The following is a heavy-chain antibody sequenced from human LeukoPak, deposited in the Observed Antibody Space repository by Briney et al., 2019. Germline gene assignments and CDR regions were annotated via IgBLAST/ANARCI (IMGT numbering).Heavy chain of an antibody. V-gene: IGHV4-4*07. CDR3: ARAWGPNCSSTGCYRWFDP. Sequence: SETLSLTCTVSGGSISSYYWSWIRQPAGKGLEWIGRIYTSGSTNYNPSLKSRVTMSVDTSKNQFSLKLSSVTAADTAVYYCARAWGPNCSSTGCYRWFDPWGQGTLVTVSS. CDR2: IYTSGST. CDR1: GGSISSYY. J-gene: IGHJ5*02. D-gene: IGHD2-2*01.